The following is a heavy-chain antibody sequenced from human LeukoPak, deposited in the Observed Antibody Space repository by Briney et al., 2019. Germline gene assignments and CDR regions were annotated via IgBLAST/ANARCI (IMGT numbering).Heavy chain of an antibody. J-gene: IGHJ3*02. Sequence: ASVTVSCTASGYTFTSYYMHWVRQAPGQGLEWMGIINPSGGSTSYAQKFQGRVTMTRDTSTSTVYMELSSLRSEDTAVYYCARDVHDAFDIWGQGTMVTVSS. CDR2: INPSGGST. CDR3: ARDVHDAFDI. CDR1: GYTFTSYY. V-gene: IGHV1-46*01.